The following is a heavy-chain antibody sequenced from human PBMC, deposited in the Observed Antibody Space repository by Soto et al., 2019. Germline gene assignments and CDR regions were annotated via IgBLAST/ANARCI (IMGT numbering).Heavy chain of an antibody. J-gene: IGHJ6*02. CDR3: ARDVRNYYDSSGSPYYYYGMDV. Sequence: SETLSLTCTVSGGSISSGDYYWSWIRQPPGKGLEWIGYIYYSGSTYYNPSLKSRVTISVDTSKNQFSLKLSSVTAADTAVYYCARDVRNYYDSSGSPYYYYGMDVWGQGTTVTVSS. D-gene: IGHD3-22*01. CDR2: IYYSGST. CDR1: GGSISSGDYY. V-gene: IGHV4-30-4*01.